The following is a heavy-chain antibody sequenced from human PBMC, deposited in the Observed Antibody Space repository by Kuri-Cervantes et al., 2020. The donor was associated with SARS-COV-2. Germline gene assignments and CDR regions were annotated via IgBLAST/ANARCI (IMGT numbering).Heavy chain of an antibody. Sequence: ESLKISCAVYGGSFSGYYWNWIRQPPGKGLEWIGEINHSGSTNYNPSLKSRVTISVDTSKNQFSLKLSSVTAADTAVYYGARARFGYGGSYYIYYYGMDVWGQGTTVTVSS. CDR1: GGSFSGYY. D-gene: IGHD1-26*01. CDR2: INHSGST. CDR3: ARARFGYGGSYYIYYYGMDV. V-gene: IGHV4-34*01. J-gene: IGHJ6*02.